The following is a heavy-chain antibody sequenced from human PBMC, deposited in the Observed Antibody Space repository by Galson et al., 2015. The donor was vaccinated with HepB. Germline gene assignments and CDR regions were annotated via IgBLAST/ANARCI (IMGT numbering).Heavy chain of an antibody. Sequence: SVKVSCKASGYTFTSYAMHWVRQAPGQRLEWMGWINAGNGNTKYSQKFQGRVTITRDTSASTAYMELSSLRSEDTAVYYCAGENKRENDILTGRYYYYGMDVWGQGTTVTVSS. CDR2: INAGNGNT. CDR1: GYTFTSYA. V-gene: IGHV1-3*01. J-gene: IGHJ6*02. D-gene: IGHD3-9*01. CDR3: AGENKRENDILTGRYYYYGMDV.